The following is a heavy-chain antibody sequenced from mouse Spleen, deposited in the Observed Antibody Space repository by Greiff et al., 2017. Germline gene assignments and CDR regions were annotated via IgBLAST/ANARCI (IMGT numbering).Heavy chain of an antibody. D-gene: IGHD1-1*01. CDR2: INPSSGYT. Sequence: QVQLKESGAELARPGASVKMSCKASGYTFTSYTMHWVKQRPGQGLEWIGYINPSSGYTKYNQKFKDKATLTADKSSSTAYMQLSSLTSEDSAVYYCARVPYGAMDYWGQGTSVTVSS. V-gene: IGHV1-4*01. J-gene: IGHJ4*01. CDR1: GYTFTSYT. CDR3: ARVPYGAMDY.